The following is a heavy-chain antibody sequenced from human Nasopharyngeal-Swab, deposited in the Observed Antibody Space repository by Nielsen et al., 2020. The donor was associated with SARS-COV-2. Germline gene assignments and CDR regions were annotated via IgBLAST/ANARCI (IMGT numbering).Heavy chain of an antibody. D-gene: IGHD2-15*01. Sequence: GESLKISCAASGFTFSDSAIHWVRQASGEGLEWVARIRSKGNNYATAYSASVKGRFIIFRDDPKNTAYLQMNSLITEDTAVYYCTRCGGSCYTGKDYWGQGTLVTVSS. CDR2: IRSKGNNYAT. V-gene: IGHV3-73*01. CDR1: GFTFSDSA. CDR3: TRCGGSCYTGKDY. J-gene: IGHJ4*02.